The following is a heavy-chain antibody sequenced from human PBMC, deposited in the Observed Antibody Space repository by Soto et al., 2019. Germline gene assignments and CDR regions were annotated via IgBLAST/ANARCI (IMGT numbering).Heavy chain of an antibody. CDR2: INPNSGGT. V-gene: IGHV1-2*02. D-gene: IGHD1-7*01. J-gene: IGHJ4*02. CDR1: GYTFTGYY. Sequence: XSVKVSCKASGYTFTGYYMNLVRQAPGQGLECMGWINPNSGGTNYAQKFQGRVTMTRDTSISTAYMELSRLRSDDTAVYYCARETTFPGTLDDWGQGTLVTVSS. CDR3: ARETTFPGTLDD.